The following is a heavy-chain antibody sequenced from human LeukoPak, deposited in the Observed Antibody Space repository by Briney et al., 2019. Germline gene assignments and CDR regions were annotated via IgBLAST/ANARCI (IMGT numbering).Heavy chain of an antibody. CDR3: ARDLWYSGYDYFDY. V-gene: IGHV3-21*04. D-gene: IGHD5-12*01. CDR1: GFTFSNYN. Sequence: GGSLRLSCAASGFTFSNYNMNWVRQAPGKAMDWVSSITSSGTYIFYADSVKGRFTISRDNAKNSLYLQMDSLRAEDTAVYYCARDLWYSGYDYFDYWGQGTLVTVSS. J-gene: IGHJ4*02. CDR2: ITSSGTYI.